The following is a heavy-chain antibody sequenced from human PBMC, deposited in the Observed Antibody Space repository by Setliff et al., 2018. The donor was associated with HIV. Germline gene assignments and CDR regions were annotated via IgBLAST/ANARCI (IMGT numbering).Heavy chain of an antibody. D-gene: IGHD1-20*01. CDR3: ARGQTTNNIKAEAFDI. CDR1: GGIVS. J-gene: IGHJ3*02. CDR2: IIPILGIP. Sequence: SVNVSCKASGGIVSINWVRQAPGQRLEWMGGIIPILGIPNYAQKFQGRVTITADKSTTTVYMELSSLGSEDTAVYYCARGQTTNNIKAEAFDIWGQGTLVTVSS. V-gene: IGHV1-69*10.